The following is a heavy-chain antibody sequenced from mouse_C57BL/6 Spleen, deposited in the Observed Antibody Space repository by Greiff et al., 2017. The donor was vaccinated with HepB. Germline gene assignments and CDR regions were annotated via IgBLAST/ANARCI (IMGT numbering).Heavy chain of an antibody. CDR1: GFTFSSYG. D-gene: IGHD1-1*01. Sequence: EVQGVESGGDLVKPGGSLKLSCAASGFTFSSYGMSWVRQTPDKRLEWVATISSGGSYTYYPDSVKGRFTISRDNAKNTLYLQMSSLKSEDTAMYYCARHRPNYYGSSFYAMDYWGQGTSVTVSS. CDR3: ARHRPNYYGSSFYAMDY. V-gene: IGHV5-6*01. CDR2: ISSGGSYT. J-gene: IGHJ4*01.